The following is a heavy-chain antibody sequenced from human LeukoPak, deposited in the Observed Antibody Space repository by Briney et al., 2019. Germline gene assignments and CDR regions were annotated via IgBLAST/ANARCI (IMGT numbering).Heavy chain of an antibody. Sequence: KPGGSLRLSCAASGFTFSSYSMNWVRQAPGKGLEWVSSISSSSSYIYYADSVKGRLTISRDNAKNSLYLQMNSLRAEDTAVYYCASTGAQNIVGATHWGQGTLVTVSS. D-gene: IGHD1-26*01. V-gene: IGHV3-21*01. J-gene: IGHJ4*02. CDR2: ISSSSSYI. CDR1: GFTFSSYS. CDR3: ASTGAQNIVGATH.